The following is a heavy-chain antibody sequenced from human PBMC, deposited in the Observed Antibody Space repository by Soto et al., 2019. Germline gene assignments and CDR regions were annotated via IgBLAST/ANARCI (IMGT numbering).Heavy chain of an antibody. D-gene: IGHD4-17*01. V-gene: IGHV3-30-3*01. CDR2: ISYDGSNK. Sequence: GGSLRLSCAASGFTFSSHAMHWVRQAPGKGLEWVAVISYDGSNKYYADSVKGRFTISRDNSKNTLYLLMNSLRAEDTAVYYCATESPVTTTYYFDYWGQGTLVTSPQ. J-gene: IGHJ4*02. CDR1: GFTFSSHA. CDR3: ATESPVTTTYYFDY.